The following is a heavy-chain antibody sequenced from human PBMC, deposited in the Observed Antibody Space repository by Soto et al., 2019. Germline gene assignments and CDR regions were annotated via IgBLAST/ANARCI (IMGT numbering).Heavy chain of an antibody. CDR1: GYTITSYG. CDR3: ARDQSGRYFGRTYGMDV. D-gene: IGHD3-10*01. CDR2: ISAYNGNT. V-gene: IGHV1-18*04. Sequence: ASVKVSWKTSGYTITSYGSSWVRQAPGQGVEWMGWISAYNGNTNYAQKLQCRVTMTTDTSTSTAYMQLRSLRSDDTAVYYCARDQSGRYFGRTYGMDVWGQGTTVTGSS. J-gene: IGHJ6*02.